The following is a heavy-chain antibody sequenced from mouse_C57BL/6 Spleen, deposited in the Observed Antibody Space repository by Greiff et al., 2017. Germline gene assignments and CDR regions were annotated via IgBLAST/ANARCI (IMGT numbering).Heavy chain of an antibody. CDR2: IYPSDSET. J-gene: IGHJ3*01. CDR3: ANVIYDGYAGFGD. V-gene: IGHV1-61*01. Sequence: QVQLQQPGAELVRPGSSVKLSCKASGYTFTSYWMDWVKQRPGQGLEWIGNIYPSDSETHYNKKFKDKATLTVDKSSSTAYMQLSSLTAEDSAVYCCANVIYDGYAGFGDCGQGTLVTVAA. D-gene: IGHD2-3*01. CDR1: GYTFTSYW.